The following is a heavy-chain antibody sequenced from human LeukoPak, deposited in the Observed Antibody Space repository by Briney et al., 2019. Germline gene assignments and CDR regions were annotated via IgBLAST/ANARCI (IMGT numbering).Heavy chain of an antibody. D-gene: IGHD1-14*01. Sequence: GASVKVSCKASGYTFTSYGISWVRQAPGQGLEWMGGIIPIFGTANYAQKFQGRVTITTDESTSTAYMELSSLRSEDTAVYYCARADEPYYYYYMDVWGKGTTVTVSS. CDR2: IIPIFGTA. J-gene: IGHJ6*03. CDR3: ARADEPYYYYYMDV. V-gene: IGHV1-69*05. CDR1: GYTFTSYG.